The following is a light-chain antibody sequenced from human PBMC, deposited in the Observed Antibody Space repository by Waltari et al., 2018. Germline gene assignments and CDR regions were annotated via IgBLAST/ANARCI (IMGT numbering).Light chain of an antibody. J-gene: IGLJ2*01. CDR1: ITDIVAYNY. CDR2: DVN. CDR3: SSYTSSGSVI. Sequence: QSALTPPASVSGSPGQSITISCPGSITDIVAYNYVSWYQQHPGKAPKLIIYDVNRRPSGISSHFSGSKSGNTASLTISGLQPEDEGDYYCSSYTSSGSVIFGGGTKLTVL. V-gene: IGLV2-14*03.